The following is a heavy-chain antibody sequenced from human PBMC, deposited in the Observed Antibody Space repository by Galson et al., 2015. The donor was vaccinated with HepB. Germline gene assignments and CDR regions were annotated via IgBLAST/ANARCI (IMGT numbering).Heavy chain of an antibody. V-gene: IGHV3-30-3*01. J-gene: IGHJ4*02. CDR1: GFTFSSYE. CDR3: AREISRDEEDCFDY. CDR2: ISYDGSNK. Sequence: SLRLSCAASGFTFSSYEMNWVRQAPGKGLEWVAVISYDGSNKYYADSVKGRFTISRDNSKNTLYLQMNSLRAEDTAVYYCAREISRDEEDCFDYWGQGT.